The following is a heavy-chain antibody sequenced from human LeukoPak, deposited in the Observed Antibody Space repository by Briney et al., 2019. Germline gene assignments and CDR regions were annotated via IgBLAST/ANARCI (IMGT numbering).Heavy chain of an antibody. CDR1: XYXXTXXX. D-gene: IGHD7-27*01. CDR2: MNPNSGAT. V-gene: IGHV1-8*01. Sequence: VXXXVXXKAXXYXXTXXXXXXLXQATGQGXEWMGWMNPNSGATGYAQKFQGRVTMTRSASINTAYMELTNLRSEDTAVYYCARAPRSWGFDYWGQGTLVTASS. J-gene: IGHJ4*02. CDR3: ARAPRSWGFDY.